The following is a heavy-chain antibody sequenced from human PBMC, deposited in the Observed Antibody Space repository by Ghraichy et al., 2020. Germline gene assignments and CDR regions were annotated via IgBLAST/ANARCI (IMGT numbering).Heavy chain of an antibody. J-gene: IGHJ5*02. CDR2: IYYSGST. CDR3: ARALTAVTNWFDP. D-gene: IGHD4-11*01. Sequence: SETLSLTCTVSGGSISSYYWSWIRQPPGKGLEWIGYIYYSGSTNYNPSIKSRVTISVETSKNQFSLNLSSVTAADTAVYYCARALTAVTNWFDPWGQGTLVTVSS. V-gene: IGHV4-59*01. CDR1: GGSISSYY.